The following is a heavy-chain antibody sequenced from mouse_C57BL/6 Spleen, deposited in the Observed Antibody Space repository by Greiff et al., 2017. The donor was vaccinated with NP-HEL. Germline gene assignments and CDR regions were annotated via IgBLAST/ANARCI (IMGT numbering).Heavy chain of an antibody. V-gene: IGHV1-22*01. CDR2: INPNNGGT. J-gene: IGHJ2*01. CDR1: GYTFTDYN. CDR3: ARGKGLRQGFDY. D-gene: IGHD2-4*01. Sequence: VQLQQSGPELVKPGASVKMSCKASGYTFTDYNMHWVKQSHGKSLEWIGYINPNNGGTSYNQKFKGKATLTVNKSSSTAYMELRSLTSEDSAVYYCARGKGLRQGFDYWGQGTTLTVSS.